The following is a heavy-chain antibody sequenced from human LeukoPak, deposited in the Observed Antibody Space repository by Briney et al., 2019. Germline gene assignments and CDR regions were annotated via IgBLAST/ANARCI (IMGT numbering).Heavy chain of an antibody. Sequence: TGGSLRLSCAASGFTVSSNYMTWVRQAPGKGLEWVSVIYSDGSTYYADSVKGRFTISRDSSKNTLYLQMNSLRAEDTAVYYCAREFVTMVRGVIVRWFHPWGQGTLVTVSS. D-gene: IGHD3-10*01. V-gene: IGHV3-53*01. CDR1: GFTVSSNY. CDR3: AREFVTMVRGVIVRWFHP. CDR2: IYSDGST. J-gene: IGHJ5*02.